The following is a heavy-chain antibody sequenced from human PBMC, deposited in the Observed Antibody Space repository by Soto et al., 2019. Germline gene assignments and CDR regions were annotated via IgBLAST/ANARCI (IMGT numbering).Heavy chain of an antibody. CDR1: GGSISSYY. CDR3: ARGGAVAGPGFFQH. D-gene: IGHD6-19*01. Sequence: SETLSLTCTVSGGSISSYYWSWIRQPPGKGLEWIGYIYYSGSTNYNPSLKSRVTISVDTSKNQFSLKLSSVTAADTAVYYCARGGAVAGPGFFQHWGQGTLVTV. V-gene: IGHV4-59*01. J-gene: IGHJ1*01. CDR2: IYYSGST.